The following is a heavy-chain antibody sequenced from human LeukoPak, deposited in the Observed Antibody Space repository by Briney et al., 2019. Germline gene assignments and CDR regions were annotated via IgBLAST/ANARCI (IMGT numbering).Heavy chain of an antibody. V-gene: IGHV1-2*02. CDR2: INPNSGGT. J-gene: IGHJ4*02. D-gene: IGHD6-19*01. Sequence: ASVKVPFKASGYTFTVYYMHWVRQAPGQGLEWMGWINPNSGGTNYAQKFQGRVTMTRDTSISTAYMELSRLRSDDTAVYYCARGILSSGWYEYYFDYWGQGTLVTVSS. CDR3: ARGILSSGWYEYYFDY. CDR1: GYTFTVYY.